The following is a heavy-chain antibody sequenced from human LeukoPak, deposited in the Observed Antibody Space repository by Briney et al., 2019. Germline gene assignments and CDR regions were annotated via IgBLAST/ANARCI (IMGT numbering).Heavy chain of an antibody. D-gene: IGHD2-2*01. Sequence: SETLFLTCTVSGGYISSYYWSWIRQPAGKGLEWIGRIYTSGSTNYNPSLKSRVTMSVDTSKNQFSLKLSSVTAADTAVYYCAREVGVVPAAQGSYFDYWGQGTLVTVSS. V-gene: IGHV4-4*07. J-gene: IGHJ4*02. CDR2: IYTSGST. CDR3: AREVGVVPAAQGSYFDY. CDR1: GGYISSYY.